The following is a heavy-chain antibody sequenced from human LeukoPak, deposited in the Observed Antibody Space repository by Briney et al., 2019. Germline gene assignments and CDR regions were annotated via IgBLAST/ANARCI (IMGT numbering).Heavy chain of an antibody. D-gene: IGHD2-15*01. V-gene: IGHV3-23*01. CDR3: AKNGDRGAYCSGGSCYPYYYYYMDV. J-gene: IGHJ6*03. Sequence: GGSLRLSCAASGFTFSSYGIRWVRQAPGKGLEWVSAISASGGTTYYADSVKGHFTISRDNSKNTLYLQMNSLSAEDTAVYYCAKNGDRGAYCSGGSCYPYYYYYMDVWGKGTTVTISS. CDR2: ISASGGTT. CDR1: GFTFSSYG.